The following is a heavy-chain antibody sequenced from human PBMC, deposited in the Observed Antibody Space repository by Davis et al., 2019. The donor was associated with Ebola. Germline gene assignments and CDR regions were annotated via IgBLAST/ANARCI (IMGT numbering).Heavy chain of an antibody. CDR2: ISGSGGGAP. J-gene: IGHJ4*02. D-gene: IGHD1-26*01. CDR1: GFTFSSYA. CDR3: AKQRGVGAIDYDY. V-gene: IGHV3-23*01. Sequence: GESLKISCAASGFTFSSYAMSWVRQAPGKGLEWVSAISGSGGGAPYYADSVKGRFTTFRDNPKNTLYLQMNSLRADDTAVYYCAKQRGVGAIDYDYWGRGTVVTVSS.